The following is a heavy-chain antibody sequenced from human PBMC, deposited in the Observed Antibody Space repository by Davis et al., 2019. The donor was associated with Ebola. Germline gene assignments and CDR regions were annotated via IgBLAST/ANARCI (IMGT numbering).Heavy chain of an antibody. CDR3: AREREYCSSTSCYKGEDY. D-gene: IGHD2-2*02. Sequence: ASVKVSCKASGYTFTSYGISWVRQAPGQGLEWMGWISAYNGKTNYAQKLQGRVTMTTDTSTSTAYMALSSLRSDDTAVYYCAREREYCSSTSCYKGEDYWGQGTLVTVSS. J-gene: IGHJ4*02. V-gene: IGHV1-18*01. CDR1: GYTFTSYG. CDR2: ISAYNGKT.